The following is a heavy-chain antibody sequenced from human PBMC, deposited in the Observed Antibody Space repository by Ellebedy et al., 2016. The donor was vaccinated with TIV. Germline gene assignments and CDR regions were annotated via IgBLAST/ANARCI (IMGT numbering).Heavy chain of an antibody. D-gene: IGHD4-23*01. CDR1: GYTFTSYY. CDR3: ARLGFNYGGNPPVGAFDI. J-gene: IGHJ3*02. V-gene: IGHV1-46*01. Sequence: AASVKVSCKASGYTFTSYYMHWVRQAPGQGLEWMGIINPSGGSTSYAQKFQGRVTTTRDTSTSTVYMELSSLRSEDTAVYYCARLGFNYGGNPPVGAFDIWGQGTMVTVSS. CDR2: INPSGGST.